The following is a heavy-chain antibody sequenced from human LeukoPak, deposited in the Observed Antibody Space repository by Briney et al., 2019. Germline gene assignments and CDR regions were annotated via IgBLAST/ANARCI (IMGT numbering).Heavy chain of an antibody. Sequence: SETLSLTSAHYGGSFSDYYWNWIRQFPGKGLEWIGEISHSGNVNCNPSLESRVTISMDTSNYQFSLKLSSVTAADTAVYYCARGSRLPLDYWGQGSLVTVSS. V-gene: IGHV4-34*01. D-gene: IGHD4-11*01. CDR3: ARGSRLPLDY. CDR1: GGSFSDYY. J-gene: IGHJ4*02. CDR2: ISHSGNV.